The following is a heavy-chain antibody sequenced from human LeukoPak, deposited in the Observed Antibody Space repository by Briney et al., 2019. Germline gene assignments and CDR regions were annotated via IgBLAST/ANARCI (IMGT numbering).Heavy chain of an antibody. CDR3: ARGEKYYDYVWGSYRLQNFDY. V-gene: IGHV1-18*01. CDR2: ISAYNGNT. CDR1: GYTFTSYG. J-gene: IGHJ4*02. Sequence: ASVKVSCKASGYTFTSYGISWVRQAPGQGLEWMGWISAYNGNTNYAQKLQGRVTMTTGTSTSTAYMELRSLRSDDTAVYYCARGEKYYDYVWGSYRLQNFDYWGQGTLVTVSS. D-gene: IGHD3-16*02.